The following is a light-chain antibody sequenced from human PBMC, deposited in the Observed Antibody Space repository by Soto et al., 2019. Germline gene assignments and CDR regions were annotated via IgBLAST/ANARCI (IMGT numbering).Light chain of an antibody. CDR2: DTS. J-gene: IGKJ2*01. V-gene: IGKV3-11*01. CDR3: QQRSDPLYT. CDR1: QRVSSY. Sequence: EIVLTQSPATLSLSPGERATLSCRASQRVSSYLAWFQQKPGQAPRLLIYDTSNRATGIPARFSGSGSGTDFTLTISSLEPEDFAVYYCQQRSDPLYTFGQGTKLEIK.